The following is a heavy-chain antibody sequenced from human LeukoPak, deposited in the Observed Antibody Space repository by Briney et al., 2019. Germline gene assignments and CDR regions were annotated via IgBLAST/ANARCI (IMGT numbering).Heavy chain of an antibody. CDR2: INRDGSKK. CDR1: GFTFSDHW. D-gene: IGHD3-16*01. V-gene: IGHV3-74*01. J-gene: IGHJ4*02. CDR3: SRSLLGGADH. Sequence: GGSLRLSCAGSGFTFSDHWMHWVRQAPGEGLVWVSRINRDGSKKDYADSVKGRFSISRDNAKSTVYLEMNSLRAEDTAVYYCSRSLLGGADHWGQGPLVTVSS.